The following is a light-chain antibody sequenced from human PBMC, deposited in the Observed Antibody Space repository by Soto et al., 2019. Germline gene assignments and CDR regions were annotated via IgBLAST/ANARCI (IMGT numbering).Light chain of an antibody. Sequence: EVVLTQSPATLSVSAGGTVTLSCRASQSVRTNVAWYQQIPGQAPRLLVYGASTRATGVTARFTGSGSGIEFSLTISSLLSEDSAVYYCQQYFNWPLTWTFGPGTKVQIK. CDR3: QQYFNWPLTWT. CDR2: GAS. J-gene: IGKJ1*01. CDR1: QSVRTN. V-gene: IGKV3-15*01.